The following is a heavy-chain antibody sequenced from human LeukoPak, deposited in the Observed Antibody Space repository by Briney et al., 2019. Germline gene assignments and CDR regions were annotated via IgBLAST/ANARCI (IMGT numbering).Heavy chain of an antibody. CDR3: ARGAYCGGDCYSFDY. J-gene: IGHJ4*02. CDR1: GYTFTGYY. CDR2: INPNSGGT. D-gene: IGHD2-21*01. Sequence: ASVKVSCXASGYTFTGYYMHWVRQAPGQGLEWRGWINPNSGGTNYAQKFQGRVTMTRDTSISTAYMELSRLRSDDTAVYYCARGAYCGGDCYSFDYWGQGTLVTVSS. V-gene: IGHV1-2*02.